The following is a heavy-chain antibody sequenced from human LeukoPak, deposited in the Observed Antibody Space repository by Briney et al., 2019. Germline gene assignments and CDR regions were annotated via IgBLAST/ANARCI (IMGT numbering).Heavy chain of an antibody. CDR1: AGSISSVGYY. D-gene: IGHD3-10*01. J-gene: IGHJ4*02. CDR2: IYYSGST. CDR3: ARAPMVRGVIISVPSYYFDY. V-gene: IGHV4-31*02. Sequence: TLSLTCTVSAGSISSVGYYWRWLRQHPGRGLEWIAYIYYSGSTYYNPSLKSRVTISVDTSKNQFSLKLSSVTAADTAVYYCARAPMVRGVIISVPSYYFDYWGQGTLVTVSS.